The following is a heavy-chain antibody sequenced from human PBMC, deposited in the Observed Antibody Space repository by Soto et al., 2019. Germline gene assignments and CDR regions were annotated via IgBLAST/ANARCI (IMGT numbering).Heavy chain of an antibody. J-gene: IGHJ6*02. Sequence: PGGSLRLSCAASGFTFISYAMHWVRQAPGKGLEWVAVISYDGSNKYYADSVKGRFTISRDNSKSTLYLQMNSLRAEDTAVYYCARDVESGSSQYYYYYYGMDVWGQGTTVTVSS. CDR1: GFTFISYA. V-gene: IGHV3-30-3*01. D-gene: IGHD1-26*01. CDR3: ARDVESGSSQYYYYYYGMDV. CDR2: ISYDGSNK.